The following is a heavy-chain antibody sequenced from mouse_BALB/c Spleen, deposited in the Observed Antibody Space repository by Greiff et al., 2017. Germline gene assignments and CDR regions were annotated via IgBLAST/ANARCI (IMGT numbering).Heavy chain of an antibody. D-gene: IGHD2-1*01. J-gene: IGHJ3*01. CDR2: IDPENGDT. Sequence: EVQLQQSGAELVRSGASVKLSCTASGFNIKDYYMHWVKQRPEQGLEWIGWIDPENGDTEYAPKFQGKATMTADTSSNTAYLQLSSLTSEDTAVYYCMPGNSFADWGQGTLVTVSA. CDR3: MPGNSFAD. V-gene: IGHV14-4*02. CDR1: GFNIKDYY.